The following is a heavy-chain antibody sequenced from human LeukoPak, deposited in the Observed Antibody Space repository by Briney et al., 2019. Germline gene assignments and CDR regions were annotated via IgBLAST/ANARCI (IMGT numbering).Heavy chain of an antibody. CDR2: ISSDGSRT. J-gene: IGHJ4*02. D-gene: IGHD6-6*01. Sequence: PGESLKISCAASVFTFRNHWMHWVRQTPGKVLVWVSRISSDGSRTTYADSVKGRFTISRDNAKNTLYLQMNNLRAEDTAMYYCARDQRVTGRPDIDYWGQGTLVIVSS. CDR3: ARDQRVTGRPDIDY. V-gene: IGHV3-74*03. CDR1: VFTFRNHW.